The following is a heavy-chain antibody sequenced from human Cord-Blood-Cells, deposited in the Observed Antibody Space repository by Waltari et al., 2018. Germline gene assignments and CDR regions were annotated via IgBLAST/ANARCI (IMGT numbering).Heavy chain of an antibody. CDR1: GFTFSSYA. V-gene: IGHV3-23*01. Sequence: EVQLLESGGGLVQPGGSLRLSCAASGFTFSSYAMSWVRQAPGKGLEWASAISGSGGSTYYADSAKGRFTIAKQNSNNPLNLQMNSLRSEDTGVYYCAKFHRSSWFCFDYWGQGTLVTVSS. D-gene: IGHD6-13*01. J-gene: IGHJ4*02. CDR2: ISGSGGST. CDR3: AKFHRSSWFCFDY.